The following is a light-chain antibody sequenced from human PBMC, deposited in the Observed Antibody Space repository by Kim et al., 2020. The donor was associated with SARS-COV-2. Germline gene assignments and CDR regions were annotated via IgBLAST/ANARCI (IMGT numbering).Light chain of an antibody. CDR2: GAS. CDR1: QSVSSSY. V-gene: IGKV3-20*01. J-gene: IGKJ1*01. Sequence: EIVLTQSPGTLSLSPGERATLSCRASQSVSSSYLAWYQQKPGQAPRLLIYGASSRATGIPDRFSGSGSGTDFTLTISRLEPEDFAVYYCQQYGSSPTWTFVQGTKMDIK. CDR3: QQYGSSPTWT.